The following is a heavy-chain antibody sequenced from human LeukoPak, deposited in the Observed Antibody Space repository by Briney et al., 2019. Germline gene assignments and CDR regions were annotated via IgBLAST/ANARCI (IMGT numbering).Heavy chain of an antibody. J-gene: IGHJ4*02. CDR3: ARFRITIFGVLGYYFDY. CDR1: GSSFTNYL. CDR2: IYPGDSDT. V-gene: IGHV5-51*01. D-gene: IGHD3-3*01. Sequence: GEALKISCKGSGSSFTNYLIGWVRQMPRKGLGWVGIIYPGDSDTRYSTSFKGQVTVSADKSISTAYLQWSSLKASDTAMYYCARFRITIFGVLGYYFDYWGEGAPVTVSS.